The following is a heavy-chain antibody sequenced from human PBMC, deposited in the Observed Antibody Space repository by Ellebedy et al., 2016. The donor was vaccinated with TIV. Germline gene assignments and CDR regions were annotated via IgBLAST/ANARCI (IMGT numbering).Heavy chain of an antibody. D-gene: IGHD3-10*01. CDR2: VNTDGNST. V-gene: IGHV3-74*01. CDR3: AKSPNVLLWRNWFDP. J-gene: IGHJ5*02. Sequence: GGSLRLSCAASGFTFSSYWMHWVRQAQGKGLVWVSRVNTDGNSTAYADSVKGRFTISRDNSKNTLYLQMNSLRAEDTAVYYCAKSPNVLLWRNWFDPWGQGTLVTVSS. CDR1: GFTFSSYW.